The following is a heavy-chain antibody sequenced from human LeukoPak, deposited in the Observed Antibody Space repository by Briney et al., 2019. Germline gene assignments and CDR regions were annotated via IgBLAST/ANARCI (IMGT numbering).Heavy chain of an antibody. CDR3: ARDMIILQS. J-gene: IGHJ5*02. D-gene: IGHD3-16*01. V-gene: IGHV3-7*04. CDR2: IKQDGSEK. Sequence: GGSLRLSCSASGFIFSNYWMTGVRQAPGKGLERVANIKQDGSEKYYVDSVKGRFTISRDNAKKSLYLQMNSLRAEDTAVYFCARDMIILQSWGQGTLVTVSS. CDR1: GFIFSNYW.